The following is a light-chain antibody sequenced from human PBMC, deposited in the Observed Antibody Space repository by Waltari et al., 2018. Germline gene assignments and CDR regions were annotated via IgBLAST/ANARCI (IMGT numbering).Light chain of an antibody. Sequence: DIQMTQSPPSLSASVGDRVTITCRATQSISTSLNWYQHKAGEAPKLLIYGASTLERGVPSRFSGSGSGTDFTLTINSLRPEDFATYYCQQSYTAPFTFGPGTRVDLK. CDR1: QSISTS. J-gene: IGKJ3*01. CDR3: QQSYTAPFT. V-gene: IGKV1-39*01. CDR2: GAS.